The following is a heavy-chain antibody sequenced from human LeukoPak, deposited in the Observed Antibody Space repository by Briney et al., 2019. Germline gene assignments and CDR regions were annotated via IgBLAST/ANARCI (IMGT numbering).Heavy chain of an antibody. Sequence: ASVMVSCKTSGYTFSSYSMHWVRQAPGQGLEWMAIIDPSDGGRSYAQKFQGRVTMTSDTSASTVYMELRSLRSEDTAVYCRARGATDYFYMDVWGKGTTVSVSS. CDR1: GYTFSSYS. CDR3: ARGATDYFYMDV. CDR2: IDPSDGGR. V-gene: IGHV1-46*01. J-gene: IGHJ6*03.